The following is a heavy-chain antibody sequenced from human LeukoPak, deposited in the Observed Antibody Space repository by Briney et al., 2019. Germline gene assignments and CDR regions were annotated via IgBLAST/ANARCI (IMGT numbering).Heavy chain of an antibody. CDR2: IYTSGST. D-gene: IGHD3-22*01. CDR3: AREGGYKNYYYYYMDV. J-gene: IGHJ6*03. Sequence: SETLSLTCTVSGGSISSGSYYWSWIRQPAGKGLEWIGRIYTSGSTNYNPSLKSRVTISVDTSKNQFSLKLSSVTAADTAVYYCAREGGYKNYYYYYMDVWGKGTTVTVPS. CDR1: GGSISSGSYY. V-gene: IGHV4-61*02.